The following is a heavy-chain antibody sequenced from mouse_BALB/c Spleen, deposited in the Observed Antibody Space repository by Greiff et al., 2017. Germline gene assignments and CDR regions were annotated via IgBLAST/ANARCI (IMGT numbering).Heavy chain of an antibody. Sequence: VQLQQSGAELVRSGASVKLSCTASGFNIKDYYMHWVKQRPEQGLEWIGWIDPENGDTEYAPKFQGKATMTADTSSNTAYLQLSSLTSEDTAVYDCKGGPGLTGTGYWGQGTTLTVSS. V-gene: IGHV14-4*02. CDR3: KGGPGLTGTGY. CDR1: GFNIKDYY. CDR2: IDPENGDT. J-gene: IGHJ2*01. D-gene: IGHD4-1*01.